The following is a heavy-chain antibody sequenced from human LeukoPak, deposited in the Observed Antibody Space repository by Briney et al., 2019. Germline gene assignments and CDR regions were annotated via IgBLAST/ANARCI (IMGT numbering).Heavy chain of an antibody. CDR2: ISYDGSNK. V-gene: IGHV3-30-3*01. D-gene: IGHD3-10*01. Sequence: PGRSLRLSCAAPGFTFSSYAMHWVRQAPGKGLEWVAVISYDGSNKYYADSVKGRFTISRDNSKNTLYLQMNSLRAEDTAVYYCARGDYYGSGTYYYYGMDVWGQGTTVTVSS. CDR3: ARGDYYGSGTYYYYGMDV. J-gene: IGHJ6*02. CDR1: GFTFSSYA.